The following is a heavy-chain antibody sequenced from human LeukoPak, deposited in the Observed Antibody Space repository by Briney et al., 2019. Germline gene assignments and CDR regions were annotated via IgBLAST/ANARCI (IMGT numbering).Heavy chain of an antibody. Sequence: GGSLRLSCAASGFTFSDYYMSWIRQAPGKGPEWISYISSSGSTIYYADSVKGRFTISRDNARNSLYLQMNSLRAEDTAVYYCARERAVASLRPYYFDYRGQGTLVTVSS. D-gene: IGHD6-6*01. CDR2: ISSSGSTI. CDR1: GFTFSDYY. J-gene: IGHJ4*02. CDR3: ARERAVASLRPYYFDY. V-gene: IGHV3-11*01.